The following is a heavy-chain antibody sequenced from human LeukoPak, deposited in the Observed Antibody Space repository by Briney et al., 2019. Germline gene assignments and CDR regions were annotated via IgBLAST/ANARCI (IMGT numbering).Heavy chain of an antibody. CDR3: ARRITMVRGVMGYYIDY. J-gene: IGHJ4*02. CDR2: IYPGDSDT. CDR1: GYSFTSYW. D-gene: IGHD3-10*01. V-gene: IGHV5-51*01. Sequence: KAGESLKISCKGSGYSFTSYWIGWVRQMPGKGLEWMGIIYPGDSDTRYSPSFRGQVTISADKSISTAYLQWSSLKASDTAMYYCARRITMVRGVMGYYIDYWGQGTLVTVSS.